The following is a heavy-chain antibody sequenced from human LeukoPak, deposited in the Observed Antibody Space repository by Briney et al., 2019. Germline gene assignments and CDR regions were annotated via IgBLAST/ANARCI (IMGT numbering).Heavy chain of an antibody. CDR1: GFTFSSYS. CDR3: ARDVNWNDPTFNDY. J-gene: IGHJ4*02. Sequence: GGSLRLSCAASGFTFSSYSMNWVRQAPGKGLEWVSSISSSSSYLYYADSVKGRFTISRDNAKNSLYLQMNSLRAEDTAVYYCARDVNWNDPTFNDYWGQGTLVTVSS. D-gene: IGHD1-1*01. V-gene: IGHV3-21*01. CDR2: ISSSSSYL.